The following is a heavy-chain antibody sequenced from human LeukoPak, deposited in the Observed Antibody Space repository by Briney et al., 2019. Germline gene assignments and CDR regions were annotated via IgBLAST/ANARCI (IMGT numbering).Heavy chain of an antibody. V-gene: IGHV1-46*01. CDR1: GYTFTSYY. CDR3: ALRTTPGRHFQH. J-gene: IGHJ1*01. Sequence: GASVKVSCKASGYTFTSYYMPWVRQAPGQGLEWMGIINPSGGSTSYAQKVQGRVTMTEDTSTDTAYMELSSLRSEDTAVYYCALRTTPGRHFQHWGQGTLVTVSS. D-gene: IGHD2-2*01. CDR2: INPSGGST.